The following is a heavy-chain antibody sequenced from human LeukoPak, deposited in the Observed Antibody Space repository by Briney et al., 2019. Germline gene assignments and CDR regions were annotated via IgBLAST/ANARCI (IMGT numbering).Heavy chain of an antibody. CDR1: GFAFHNYA. CDR3: AKDTGGNGAYFYAMDV. D-gene: IGHD4-23*01. Sequence: GGSLRLSCVGSGFAFHNYAMHWVRRPPGEGLEWVSAINWNSDTKAYADSVKGRFTISRDRARNSLYLQMDSLRPEDTALYYCAKDTGGNGAYFYAMDVWGQGTSVTVSS. V-gene: IGHV3-9*01. CDR2: INWNSDTK. J-gene: IGHJ6*02.